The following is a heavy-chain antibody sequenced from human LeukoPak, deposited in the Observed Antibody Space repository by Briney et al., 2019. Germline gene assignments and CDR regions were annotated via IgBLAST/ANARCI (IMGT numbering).Heavy chain of an antibody. Sequence: TGGSLRLSCAASGFTFSSYWMSWVRQAPGKGLEWVANIKQDGSEKYYVDSVKGRFTISRDNAKNSLYLQMNSLRAEDTAVYYCGVDTAITPSDAFDIWGQGTMVTVSS. CDR1: GFTFSSYW. D-gene: IGHD5-18*01. J-gene: IGHJ3*02. CDR2: IKQDGSEK. CDR3: GVDTAITPSDAFDI. V-gene: IGHV3-7*01.